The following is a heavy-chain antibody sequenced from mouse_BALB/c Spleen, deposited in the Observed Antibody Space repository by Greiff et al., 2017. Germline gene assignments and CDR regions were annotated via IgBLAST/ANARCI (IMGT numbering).Heavy chain of an antibody. D-gene: IGHD2-4*01. CDR1: GFNIKDTY. CDR2: IDPANGNT. Sequence: VQLKESGAELVKPGASVKLSCTASGFNIKDTYMHWVKQRPEQGLEWIGRIDPANGNTKYDPKFQGKATITADTSSNTAYLQLSSLTSEDTAVYYGAREGMITGYFDVWGAGTTVTVAS. J-gene: IGHJ1*01. CDR3: AREGMITGYFDV. V-gene: IGHV14-3*02.